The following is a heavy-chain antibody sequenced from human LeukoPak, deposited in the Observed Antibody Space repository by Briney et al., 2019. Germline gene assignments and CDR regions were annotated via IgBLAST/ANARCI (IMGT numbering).Heavy chain of an antibody. J-gene: IGHJ4*02. CDR1: GYTFIDYY. Sequence: ASVKVSCKASGYTFIDYYIHWVRQAPGQGLEWMGWINPNSGVTNYAQKFQGRVTMTRDTSITTAFMEVSRLRSDDTALYYCARDANQLRPLDYWGQGTLVTVSS. CDR2: INPNSGVT. V-gene: IGHV1-2*02. D-gene: IGHD2-2*01. CDR3: ARDANQLRPLDY.